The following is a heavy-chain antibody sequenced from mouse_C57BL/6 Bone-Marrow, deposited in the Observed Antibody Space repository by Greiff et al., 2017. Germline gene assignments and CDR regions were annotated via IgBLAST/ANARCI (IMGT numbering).Heavy chain of an antibody. D-gene: IGHD1-1*01. V-gene: IGHV5-4*01. CDR3: ARDYYGGSYAPYAMDY. J-gene: IGHJ4*01. CDR1: GFTFSSYA. CDR2: ISDGGSYT. Sequence: VQLQQSGGGLVKPGGSLKLSCAASGFTFSSYAMSWVRQTPEKRLEWVATISDGGSYTYYPDNVKGRFTITRDNGKNNRYLQMSHLKSEDTAMYYCARDYYGGSYAPYAMDYWGQGTSVTVSS.